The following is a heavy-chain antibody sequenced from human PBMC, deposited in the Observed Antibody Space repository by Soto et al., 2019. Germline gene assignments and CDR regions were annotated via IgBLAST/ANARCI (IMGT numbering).Heavy chain of an antibody. V-gene: IGHV1-2*02. CDR2: IDPRSGGR. D-gene: IGHD3-10*01. Sequence: ASVKVSCKVSGYPFTTYYIHWVRQAPGQGREWMGWIDPRSGGRVYEQKFQGRVTMTRDTSISTVYMDLSGLTSDDTALYYCATDDYGIFPYWGQGSLVTVS. CDR1: GYPFTTYY. J-gene: IGHJ4*02. CDR3: ATDDYGIFPY.